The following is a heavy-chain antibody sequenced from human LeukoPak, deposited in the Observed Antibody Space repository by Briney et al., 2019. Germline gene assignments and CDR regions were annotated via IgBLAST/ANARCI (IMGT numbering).Heavy chain of an antibody. D-gene: IGHD3-3*01. J-gene: IGHJ5*02. Sequence: PGRSLRLSCAASGFTFSSYGMHWVRQAPGKGLEWVAVIWYGGSNKYYADSVKGRFTISRDNSKNTLYLQMNSLRAEDTAVYYCAKDHYDFWSGPNWFDPWGQGTLVTVSS. V-gene: IGHV3-30*18. CDR2: IWYGGSNK. CDR1: GFTFSSYG. CDR3: AKDHYDFWSGPNWFDP.